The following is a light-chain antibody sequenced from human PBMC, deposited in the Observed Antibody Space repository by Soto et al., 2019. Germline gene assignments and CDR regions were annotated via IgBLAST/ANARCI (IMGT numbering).Light chain of an antibody. CDR1: QSVSYW. CDR3: QQYNTLFPST. V-gene: IGKV1-5*03. Sequence: DIQMTQSPSTLSASVGDRVTITCRASQSVSYWLAWYQQKPGKAPKLLIYKASNLESGVPSRFSGSGSGTEFTHTISSLQPDDFATYYCQQYNTLFPSTFGQGTKLDIK. J-gene: IGKJ2*01. CDR2: KAS.